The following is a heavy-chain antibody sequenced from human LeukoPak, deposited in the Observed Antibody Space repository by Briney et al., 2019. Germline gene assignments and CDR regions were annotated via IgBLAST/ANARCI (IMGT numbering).Heavy chain of an antibody. CDR1: GFTFSRHA. CDR2: ISSSGGST. V-gene: IGHV3-23*01. CDR3: AKAVDDSSGYYYGGAFDI. D-gene: IGHD3-22*01. Sequence: GGSLRLSCAASGFTFSRHAMSWVRQAPGKGLEWVSAISSSGGSTYYADSVKGRFTISRDNSKNTLYLQMNSLRAEDTAVYYCAKAVDDSSGYYYGGAFDIWGQGTMVTVSS. J-gene: IGHJ3*02.